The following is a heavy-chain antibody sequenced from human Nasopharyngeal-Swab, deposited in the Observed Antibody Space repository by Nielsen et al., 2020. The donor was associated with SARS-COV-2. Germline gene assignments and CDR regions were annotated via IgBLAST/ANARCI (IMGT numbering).Heavy chain of an antibody. CDR1: GVIFSKYW. V-gene: IGHV3-74*01. CDR3: VKHQGSSSDQ. CDR2: VNQDGSRT. Sequence: GESLKISCVASGVIFSKYWMHWVSQAPGKGLVWVSRVNQDGSRTDYADSVRGRFTISRDNAKNTLYLQMNSLRVEDTAVYYCVKHQGSSSDQWGQGTLVTVSS. J-gene: IGHJ4*02.